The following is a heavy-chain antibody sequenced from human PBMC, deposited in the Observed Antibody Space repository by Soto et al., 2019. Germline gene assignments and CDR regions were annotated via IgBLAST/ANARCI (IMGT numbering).Heavy chain of an antibody. Sequence: SDTLSLTCTVSGGSISSYYWSWIRQPPGKGLEWIGYIYYSGSTNYNPSLKSRVTISVDTSKNQFSLKLSSVTAADTAVYYCARDKNTGLFDYWGQGTLVTVSS. V-gene: IGHV4-59*12. CDR2: IYYSGST. CDR3: ARDKNTGLFDY. J-gene: IGHJ4*02. D-gene: IGHD2-8*02. CDR1: GGSISSYY.